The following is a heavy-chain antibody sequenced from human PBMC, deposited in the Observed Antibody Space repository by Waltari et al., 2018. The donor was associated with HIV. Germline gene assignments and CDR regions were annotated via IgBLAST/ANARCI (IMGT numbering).Heavy chain of an antibody. Sequence: QVQLVQSGAEVKKPGASVKVSCKASGYTFSTYDINWVRQATGQGLEWMGGVKRESGNAGYARKVEGRVNRTGNAAVRRAYMELSGLGCDDTAVYYCARGLQWTAGGCLLYHGVDVGGQGTAVSVSS. CDR1: GYTFSTYD. J-gene: IGHJ6*02. CDR2: VKRESGNA. D-gene: IGHD4-4*01. V-gene: IGHV1-8*01. CDR3: ARGLQWTAGGCLLYHGVDV.